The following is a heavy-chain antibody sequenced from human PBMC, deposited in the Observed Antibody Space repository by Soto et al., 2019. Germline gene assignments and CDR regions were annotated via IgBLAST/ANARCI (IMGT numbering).Heavy chain of an antibody. V-gene: IGHV1-18*01. Sequence: QVQLVQSGGEVKKPGASVKLSCTASGYTFTSYGISWVRQAPGQGLEWMGWISAYNGKTNYAQNVQGRVTMTTDTSTITAYMGLRSLRSDDTAVYYCARGGDVNYYHGMDVWGQGTTVTVSS. CDR2: ISAYNGKT. D-gene: IGHD5-12*01. CDR1: GYTFTSYG. CDR3: ARGGDVNYYHGMDV. J-gene: IGHJ6*02.